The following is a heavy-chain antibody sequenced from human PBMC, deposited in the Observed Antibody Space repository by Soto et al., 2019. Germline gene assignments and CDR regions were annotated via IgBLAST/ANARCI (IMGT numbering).Heavy chain of an antibody. J-gene: IGHJ4*02. CDR2: IYYSGST. D-gene: IGHD6-19*01. Sequence: QVQLQESGPGLVKPSQTLSLTRTVSGGSISSGGYYWSWIRQHPVKGLEWIGYIYYSGSTYYNPSLKSRVTISVDTSKNQFSLKLSSVTAADTAVYYCARWQWLVSYYFDYWGQGTLVTVSS. CDR3: ARWQWLVSYYFDY. V-gene: IGHV4-31*03. CDR1: GGSISSGGYY.